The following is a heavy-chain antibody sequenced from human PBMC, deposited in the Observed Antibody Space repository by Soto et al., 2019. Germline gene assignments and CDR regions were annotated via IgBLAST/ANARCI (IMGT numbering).Heavy chain of an antibody. D-gene: IGHD1-26*01. CDR3: ARKEVGPSFPVDL. V-gene: IGHV1-3*01. J-gene: IGHJ3*01. CDR2: INAGNGDT. CDR1: GFTLTRYA. Sequence: QVHLVQSGAEVEKPGASVKVSCKASGFTLTRYALHWVRQAPGQRLEYMGWINAGNGDTGHPQKFQGRVTMTRDIPASTVYMELNSLTSEDTAVYYCARKEVGPSFPVDLWGQGTVVFVSS.